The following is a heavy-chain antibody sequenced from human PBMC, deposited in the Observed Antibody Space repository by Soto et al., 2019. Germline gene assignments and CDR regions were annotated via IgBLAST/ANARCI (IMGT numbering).Heavy chain of an antibody. D-gene: IGHD3-10*01. CDR2: IIPIFDTA. CDR3: ARGGSAWLSDNWFDP. V-gene: IGHV1-69*12. Sequence: QVQLVQSGAEVKKPGSSVKVSCKASGGTFSSYPISRVRQAPGQGLEWMGGIIPIFDTANYAQKFQGRVTITADESTSTAYMQLSSLRSEDTAVYYCARGGSAWLSDNWFDPWGQGTLVTVSS. CDR1: GGTFSSYP. J-gene: IGHJ5*02.